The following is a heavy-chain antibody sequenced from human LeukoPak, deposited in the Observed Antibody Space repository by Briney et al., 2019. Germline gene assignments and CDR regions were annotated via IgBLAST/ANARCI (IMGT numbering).Heavy chain of an antibody. CDR1: GFTFDEYA. D-gene: IGHD4-17*01. J-gene: IGHJ3*01. Sequence: GGSLRLSCAASGFTFDEYAMHWVRQAPGKGLEWVSGISWSSGSVGFADSVKGRFTISRDNSKSTLYLHMDSLTAEDTALYYCTKPETSVTTGIKSFDLWGPGTTVIVSP. CDR3: TKPETSVTTGIKSFDL. V-gene: IGHV3-9*01. CDR2: ISWSSGSV.